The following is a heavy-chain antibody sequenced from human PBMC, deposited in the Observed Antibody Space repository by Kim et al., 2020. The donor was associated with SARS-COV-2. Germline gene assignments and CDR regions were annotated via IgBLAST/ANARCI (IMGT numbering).Heavy chain of an antibody. CDR2: ISSSSSYI. D-gene: IGHD2-15*01. V-gene: IGHV3-21*01. CDR3: ARDTGNCSGGSCYSDAFDI. CDR1: GFTFSSYS. J-gene: IGHJ3*02. Sequence: GGSLRLSCAASGFTFSSYSMNWVRQAPGKGLEWVSSISSSSSYIYYADSVQGRFTISRDNAKNSLSLQMNSLRAEDTAVYYCARDTGNCSGGSCYSDAFDIWGQGTMGTVSS.